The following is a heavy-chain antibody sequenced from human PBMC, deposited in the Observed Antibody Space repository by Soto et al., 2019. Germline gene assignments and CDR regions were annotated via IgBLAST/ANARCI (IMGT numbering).Heavy chain of an antibody. V-gene: IGHV4-4*07. Sequence: PSETLSLTCTVSGGSISSYYWSWIRQPAGKGLEWIGRIYTSGSTNYNPSLKSRVTMSVDTSKNQFSLKLSSVTASDTAMYFCARGSYYYDYSPSKRWFDPWGQGTLVTVSS. CDR1: GGSISSYY. CDR2: IYTSGST. CDR3: ARGSYYYDYSPSKRWFDP. D-gene: IGHD3-22*01. J-gene: IGHJ5*02.